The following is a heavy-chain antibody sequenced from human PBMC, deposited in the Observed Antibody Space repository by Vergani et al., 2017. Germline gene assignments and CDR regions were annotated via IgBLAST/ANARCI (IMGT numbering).Heavy chain of an antibody. CDR1: GGSISSYY. CDR3: ARERSSSSYGYYYYYMDV. CDR2: IYTSGST. J-gene: IGHJ6*03. Sequence: QVQLQESGPGLVKPSETLSLTCTVSGGSISSYYWSWIRQPAGKGLEWSGRIYTSGSTNYNPSLKSRVTMSVDTSKNQFSLKLSSVTAADTAVYYCARERSSSSYGYYYYYMDVWGKGTTVTVSS. D-gene: IGHD6-6*01. V-gene: IGHV4-4*07.